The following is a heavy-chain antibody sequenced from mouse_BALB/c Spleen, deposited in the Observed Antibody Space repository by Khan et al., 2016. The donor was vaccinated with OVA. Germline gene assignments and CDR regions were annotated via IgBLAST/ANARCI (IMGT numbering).Heavy chain of an antibody. CDR1: GYTFTDYY. CDR3: ARRNYFGYTFAY. J-gene: IGHJ3*01. D-gene: IGHD1-2*01. CDR2: ISPGSGDT. V-gene: IGHV1-77*01. Sequence: VQLQESGAELARPGASVKLSCKASGYTFTDYYINWVKQRTGQGLEWIGEISPGSGDTYYNAKFKGKATLTADQSSSTVYMQLSSLTAEASAVYFCARRNYFGYTFAYWGQGTLVTVFA.